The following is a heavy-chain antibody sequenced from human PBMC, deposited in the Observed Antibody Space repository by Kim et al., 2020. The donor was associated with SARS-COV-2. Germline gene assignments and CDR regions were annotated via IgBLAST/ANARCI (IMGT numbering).Heavy chain of an antibody. CDR1: GFTFSNAW. CDR2: IKSKTDGGTT. J-gene: IGHJ6*02. Sequence: GGSLRLSCAASGFTFSNAWMSWVRQAPGKGLEWVGRIKSKTDGGTTDYAAPVKGRFTISRDDSKNTLYLQMNSLKTEDIAVYYCTTVLFIFGYSSGSGYYYGMDVWGQGTTVTVSS. V-gene: IGHV3-15*01. D-gene: IGHD6-19*01. CDR3: TTVLFIFGYSSGSGYYYGMDV.